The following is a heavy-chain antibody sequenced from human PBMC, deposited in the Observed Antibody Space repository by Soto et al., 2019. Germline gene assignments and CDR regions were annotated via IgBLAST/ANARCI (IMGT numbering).Heavy chain of an antibody. D-gene: IGHD2-21*02. CDR3: ARDCLWRVTDLENGFDP. CDR1: GYTFTSYA. CDR2: INAGNGNT. V-gene: IGHV1-3*01. Sequence: ASVKVSCKASGYTFTSYAMHWVRQAPGQRLEWMGWINAGNGNTKYSQKFQGRVTITRDTSASTAYMELSSLRSEDTAVYYCARDCLWRVTDLENGFDPWGQGTVVTVAS. J-gene: IGHJ5*02.